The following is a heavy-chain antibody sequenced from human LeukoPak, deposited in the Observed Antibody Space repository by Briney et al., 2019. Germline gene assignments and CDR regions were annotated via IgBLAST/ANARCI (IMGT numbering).Heavy chain of an antibody. CDR2: INSDGSST. CDR1: GFSFSSYV. Sequence: GASLRLSCAASGFSFSSYVMTWVRQAPGKGLVWVSRINSDGSSTSYADSVKGRFTISRDNAKNTLYLQMNSLRAEDTAVYYCARDYAGTNWFDPWGQGTLVTVSS. V-gene: IGHV3-74*01. CDR3: ARDYAGTNWFDP. J-gene: IGHJ5*02. D-gene: IGHD1-26*01.